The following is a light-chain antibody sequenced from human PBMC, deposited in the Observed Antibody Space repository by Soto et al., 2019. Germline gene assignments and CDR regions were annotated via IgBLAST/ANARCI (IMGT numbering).Light chain of an antibody. Sequence: QSVLTQPPSVSGSPGQRVTISCTGSSSDIGVGYDVHWYQQLPGKAPKLMIYGNRNRPSGVPDRFSGSKSCTSASLHTTGLRDEDEPAYYCQSSANSLSCNVVFGGGTKLTVL. V-gene: IGLV1-40*01. CDR2: GNR. CDR1: SSDIGVGYD. CDR3: QSSANSLSCNVV. J-gene: IGLJ2*01.